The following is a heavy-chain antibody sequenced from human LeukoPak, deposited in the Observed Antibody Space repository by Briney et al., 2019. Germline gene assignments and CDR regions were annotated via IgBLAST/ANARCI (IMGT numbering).Heavy chain of an antibody. Sequence: ASVKVSCKASGYTFTSNDINWVRQAPGQGPEWMGWINPNSGDSGFARKFRGRVTITRDTSISTAYMELSSLRSDDTAVYYCARHLRTTFDYWGQGTLVTVSS. D-gene: IGHD4-17*01. J-gene: IGHJ4*02. V-gene: IGHV1-8*03. CDR2: INPNSGDS. CDR1: GYTFTSND. CDR3: ARHLRTTFDY.